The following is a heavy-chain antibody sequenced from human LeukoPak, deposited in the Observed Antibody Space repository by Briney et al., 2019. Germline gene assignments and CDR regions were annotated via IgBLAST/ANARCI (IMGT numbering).Heavy chain of an antibody. J-gene: IGHJ4*02. Sequence: SETLSLTCTVSGGSISGYYWSWIRQPPGKGLEWIGEINHSGSTNYNPSLKSRVTISVDTSKNQFSLKLSSVTAADTAVYYCANGGYYEIHWGQGTLVTVSS. CDR2: INHSGST. V-gene: IGHV4-34*01. D-gene: IGHD3-22*01. CDR1: GGSISGYY. CDR3: ANGGYYEIH.